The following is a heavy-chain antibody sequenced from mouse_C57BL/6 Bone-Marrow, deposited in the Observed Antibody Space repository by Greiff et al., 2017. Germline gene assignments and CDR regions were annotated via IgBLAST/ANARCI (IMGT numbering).Heavy chain of an antibody. J-gene: IGHJ3*01. CDR1: GYTFTRYW. V-gene: IGHV1-64*01. Sequence: QVQLQQPGAELVKPGASVKLSCKASGYTFTRYWMHWVKQRPGQGLEWIGMIHPNSGSTNYNEKFKSKATLTVDKSSSTAYMQLSSLTSEDSAVYYCARSTTAWVFAYWGQGTLVTVSA. CDR2: IHPNSGST. CDR3: ARSTTAWVFAY. D-gene: IGHD1-2*01.